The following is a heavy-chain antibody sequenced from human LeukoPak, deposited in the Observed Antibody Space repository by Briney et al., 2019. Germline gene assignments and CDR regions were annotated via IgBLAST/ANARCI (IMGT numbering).Heavy chain of an antibody. D-gene: IGHD2-15*01. V-gene: IGHV4-39*01. CDR3: ARHGYCSGGSCYSAYYYYLDV. Sequence: PSETLSLTCTVSGGSISSSSYYWGWIRQPPGKGLEWIGSIYYSGSTYYNPSLKSRVTISVDTSKNQFSLKLTSVTAADTTMYYCARHGYCSGGSCYSAYYYYLDVWGKGTTVTVSS. J-gene: IGHJ6*03. CDR1: GGSISSSSYY. CDR2: IYYSGST.